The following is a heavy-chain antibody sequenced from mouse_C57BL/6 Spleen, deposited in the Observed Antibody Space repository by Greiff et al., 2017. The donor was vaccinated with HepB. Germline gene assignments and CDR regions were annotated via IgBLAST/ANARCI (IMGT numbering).Heavy chain of an antibody. CDR2: ISGGGGNT. Sequence: EVHLVESGGGLVKPGGSLKLSCAASGFTFSSYTMSWVRQTPEKRLEWVATISGGGGNTYYPDSVKGRFTISRDNAKNTLYLQMSSLRSEDTALYYCARHRYYGSSYVYAMDYWGQGTSVTVSS. D-gene: IGHD1-1*01. V-gene: IGHV5-9*01. CDR3: ARHRYYGSSYVYAMDY. CDR1: GFTFSSYT. J-gene: IGHJ4*01.